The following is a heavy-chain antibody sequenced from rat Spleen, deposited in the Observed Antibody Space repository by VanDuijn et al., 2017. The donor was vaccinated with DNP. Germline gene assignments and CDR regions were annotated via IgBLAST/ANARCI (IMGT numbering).Heavy chain of an antibody. CDR3: TRLRAPWGYFDY. Sequence: EVQLVESGGDLVQPGRSLKLSCVASGFTFNNYWMTWIRQVPGKGLEWVASITSSGGSTYYPDSVKGRFTISRDNAKSTLYLQMNSLRSEDTATYYCTRLRAPWGYFDYWGQGVMVTVSS. J-gene: IGHJ2*01. CDR2: ITSSGGST. V-gene: IGHV5-31*01. CDR1: GFTFNNYW. D-gene: IGHD3-1*01.